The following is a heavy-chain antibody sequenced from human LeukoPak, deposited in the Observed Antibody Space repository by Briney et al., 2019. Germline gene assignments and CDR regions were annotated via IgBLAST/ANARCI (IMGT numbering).Heavy chain of an antibody. J-gene: IGHJ4*02. D-gene: IGHD3-22*01. CDR1: GGTFSSYA. CDR3: AKSRNTASNYYDSSGYDYFDY. V-gene: IGHV1-69*13. Sequence: ASVKVSCKASGGTFSSYAISWVRQAPGQELEWMGGIIPIFGTANYAQKFQGRVTITADESTSTAYMELSSLRSEDTAVYYCAKSRNTASNYYDSSGYDYFDYWGQGTLVTVSS. CDR2: IIPIFGTA.